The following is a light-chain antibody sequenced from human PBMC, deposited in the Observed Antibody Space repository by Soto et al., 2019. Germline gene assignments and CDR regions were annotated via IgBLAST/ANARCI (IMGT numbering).Light chain of an antibody. V-gene: IGKV3-20*01. CDR2: GAS. CDR1: QSVSNSY. Sequence: EIVLTQSPGTLSLSPGERATLSCRASQSVSNSYLAWYQQKPGQAPRLLIYGASSRATGIPDRFSGSGSGTDCTLTIHRLEAEDFGVYDCQQYCGSPPVTFGQGTRLEIK. CDR3: QQYCGSPPVT. J-gene: IGKJ5*01.